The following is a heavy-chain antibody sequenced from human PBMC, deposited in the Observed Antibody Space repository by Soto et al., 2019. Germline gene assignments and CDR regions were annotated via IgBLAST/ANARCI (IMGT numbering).Heavy chain of an antibody. CDR2: SSWNSGSI. D-gene: IGHD6-6*01. J-gene: IGHJ6*02. Sequence: EVQLVESGGGLVQPGRSLRLSCAASGFTFDDYAMHWVRQAPGKGLEWVSGSSWNSGSIGYAGSVKGRFTISRDNAKNSLYLQKNSLRAEDTALYYCAKGVAARLADYYYGMDVWGQGTTVTVSS. CDR1: GFTFDDYA. CDR3: AKGVAARLADYYYGMDV. V-gene: IGHV3-9*01.